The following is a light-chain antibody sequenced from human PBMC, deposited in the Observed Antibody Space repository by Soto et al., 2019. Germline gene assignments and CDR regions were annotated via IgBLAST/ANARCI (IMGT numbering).Light chain of an antibody. CDR1: QSITPW. Sequence: DIQMTQSPSTLSASVGDRVTIACRASQSITPWLAWYQQKPGKAPRLLIYKTSDLENGVPSRFSGSGSGTDFTLTIIGLQPDDFATYYCQQYYSLSTFGQGTKLEIK. CDR3: QQYYSLST. J-gene: IGKJ2*01. CDR2: KTS. V-gene: IGKV1-5*03.